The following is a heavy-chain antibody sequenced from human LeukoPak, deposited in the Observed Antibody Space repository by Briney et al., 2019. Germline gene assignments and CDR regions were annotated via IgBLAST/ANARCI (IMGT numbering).Heavy chain of an antibody. D-gene: IGHD3-16*02. J-gene: IGHJ3*02. CDR1: GGTFSSYA. Sequence: ASVKVSCKASGGTFSSYAISWVRQAPGQGLVWMGGIIPIFGTANYAQKFQGRVTITADKSTSTAYMELSSLGSEDTAVYYCARGGTALSDAFDIWGQGTMVTVSS. CDR2: IIPIFGTA. V-gene: IGHV1-69*06. CDR3: ARGGTALSDAFDI.